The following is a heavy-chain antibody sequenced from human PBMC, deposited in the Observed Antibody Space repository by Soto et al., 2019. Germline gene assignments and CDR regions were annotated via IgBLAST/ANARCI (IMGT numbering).Heavy chain of an antibody. CDR3: AREGAYCGGDCYFDAFDI. CDR1: GGTFSSYA. Sequence: GASVKVSCKASGGTFSSYAISWVRQAPGQGLEWMGGISPNNGTTNYAQKLQGRVTMTTDASTSTAYMELRSLRSDDTAVYYCAREGAYCGGDCYFDAFDIWGQGTMVTVS. D-gene: IGHD2-21*02. V-gene: IGHV1-69*05. CDR2: ISPNNGTT. J-gene: IGHJ3*02.